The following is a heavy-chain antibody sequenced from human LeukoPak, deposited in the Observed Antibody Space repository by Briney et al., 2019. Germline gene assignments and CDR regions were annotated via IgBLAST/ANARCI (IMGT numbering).Heavy chain of an antibody. D-gene: IGHD3-10*01. CDR2: IYYSGST. CDR1: GGSISSYY. Sequence: SETLSLTCTVSGGSISSYYWSWIRQPPGKGLEWIGYIYYSGSTNYNLSLKSRVTISVDTSKNQFSLKLSSVTAADTAVYYCARTTPYYYGSGSYINYYYYGMDVWGQGTTVTVSS. V-gene: IGHV4-59*01. J-gene: IGHJ6*02. CDR3: ARTTPYYYGSGSYINYYYYGMDV.